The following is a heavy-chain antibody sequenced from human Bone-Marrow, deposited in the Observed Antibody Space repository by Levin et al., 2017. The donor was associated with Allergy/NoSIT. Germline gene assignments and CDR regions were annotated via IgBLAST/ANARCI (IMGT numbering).Heavy chain of an antibody. Sequence: PSETLSLTCAVSGGSISSSYWWTWVRQPPGKGLEWIGEVYHSGSTNYNPSLKSRVTISVDESQNQFSLRLSSVTAADTAVYYSARGPDFDYWGQGTLVTVSS. CDR2: VYHSGST. J-gene: IGHJ4*02. CDR3: ARGPDFDY. V-gene: IGHV4-4*02. CDR1: GGSISSSYW.